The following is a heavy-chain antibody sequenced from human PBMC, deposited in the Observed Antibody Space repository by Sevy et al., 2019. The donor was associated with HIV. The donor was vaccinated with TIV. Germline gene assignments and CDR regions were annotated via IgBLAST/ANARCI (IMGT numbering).Heavy chain of an antibody. CDR2: ISTSSSYT. V-gene: IGHV3-11*06. CDR3: ARARYTSGWGYFDY. D-gene: IGHD6-19*01. J-gene: IGHJ4*02. CDR1: GFTFSDYY. Sequence: GGSLRLSCAASGFTFSDYYMIWIRQAPGKGLEWVSYISTSSSYTNYADSVKGRFTISRDNAKSSLYLHMNSLRAEDTAVYYCARARYTSGWGYFDYWGQGTLVTVSS.